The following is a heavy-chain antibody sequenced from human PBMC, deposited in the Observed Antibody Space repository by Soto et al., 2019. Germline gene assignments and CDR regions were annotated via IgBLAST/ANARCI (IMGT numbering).Heavy chain of an antibody. Sequence: PEGCLRLSCAAGGFTPDHYAMHWVRQVLGKGLESVSGINGYRCSIGYSYSDRGRFAISRDNAKNPRHLQINSLRAEHTAFYYCVKDESINWYSGHFRHWGQGPLFTVS. CDR2: INGYRCSI. CDR1: GFTPDHYA. CDR3: VKDESINWYSGHFRH. V-gene: IGHV3-9*02. D-gene: IGHD6-13*01. J-gene: IGHJ1*01.